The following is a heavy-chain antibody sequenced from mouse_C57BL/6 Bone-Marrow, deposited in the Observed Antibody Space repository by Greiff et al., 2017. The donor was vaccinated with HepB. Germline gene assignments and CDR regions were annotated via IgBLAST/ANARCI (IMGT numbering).Heavy chain of an antibody. CDR3: AREDGSSYCYAMDY. D-gene: IGHD1-1*01. V-gene: IGHV1-72*01. Sequence: QVQLKQSGAELVKPGASVKLSCKASGYTFTSYWMHWVKQRPGRGLEWIGRIDPNSGGTKYNEKFKSKATLTVDKPSSTAYMQLSSLTSEDSAVYYCAREDGSSYCYAMDYWGQGTSVTVSS. J-gene: IGHJ4*01. CDR1: GYTFTSYW. CDR2: IDPNSGGT.